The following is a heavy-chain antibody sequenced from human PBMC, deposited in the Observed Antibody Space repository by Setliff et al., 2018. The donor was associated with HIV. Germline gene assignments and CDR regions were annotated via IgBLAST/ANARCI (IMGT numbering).Heavy chain of an antibody. CDR3: AGMFFYGSGSKSDFDY. CDR2: IYNRGYT. J-gene: IGHJ4*02. CDR1: GGSIMSDGYY. D-gene: IGHD3-10*01. V-gene: IGHV4-31*03. Sequence: TLSLTCTVSGGSIMSDGYYWNWIRQRPGKGLEWIGYIYNRGYTYYNPSLKSRVTISIDTSQNQFSLRLSSVTVADTAVYYCAGMFFYGSGSKSDFDYWGQGTQVTVS.